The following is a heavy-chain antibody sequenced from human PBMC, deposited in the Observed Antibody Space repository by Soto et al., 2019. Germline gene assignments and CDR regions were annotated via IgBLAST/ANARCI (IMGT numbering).Heavy chain of an antibody. CDR1: GFRVGGYA. V-gene: IGHV3-30-3*01. D-gene: IGHD3-16*01. Sequence: GGSLRLSCAASGFRVGGYALHWVRQAPGKGLEWVAVISYNGNNQYYTESVKGRFSISKDISKNTVDLQMNSLRGEDTVVYFCGRXGQVTWGPTTYYYGVDVWGHGTTVTVSS. J-gene: IGHJ6*02. CDR3: GRXGQVTWGPTTYYYGVDV. CDR2: ISYNGNNQ.